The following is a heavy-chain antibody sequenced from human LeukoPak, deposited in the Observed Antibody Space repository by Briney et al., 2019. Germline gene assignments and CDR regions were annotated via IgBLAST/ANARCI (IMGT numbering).Heavy chain of an antibody. CDR2: IIPILGIA. Sequence: SVKVSCKASGGTFSSYAISWVRQAPGQGLEWMGRIIPILGIANYAQKSQGRVTITADKSTSTAYMELSSLRSEDTAVYYCARDRDYYDSSGYYEFDYWGQGTLVTVSS. CDR3: ARDRDYYDSSGYYEFDY. D-gene: IGHD3-22*01. V-gene: IGHV1-69*04. J-gene: IGHJ4*02. CDR1: GGTFSSYA.